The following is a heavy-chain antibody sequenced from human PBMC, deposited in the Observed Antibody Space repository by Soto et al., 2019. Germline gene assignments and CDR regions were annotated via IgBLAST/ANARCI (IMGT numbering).Heavy chain of an antibody. D-gene: IGHD2-21*02. CDR3: TKQKGDSRTYNGMDV. J-gene: IGHJ6*02. CDR1: GESVPSNSAT. Sequence: SQTLSLTCAISGESVPSNSATWNWIRQFPSNGLEWLRRTYYRSRWYYDYAVSVRSRITVIPDTSKNQFSLHLNSVTPEDTAVYYCTKQKGDSRTYNGMDVWCQGTTVTVSS. CDR2: TYYRSRWYY. V-gene: IGHV6-1*01.